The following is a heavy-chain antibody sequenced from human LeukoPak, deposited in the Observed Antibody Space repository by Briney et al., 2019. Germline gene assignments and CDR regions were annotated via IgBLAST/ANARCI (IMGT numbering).Heavy chain of an antibody. V-gene: IGHV1-69*02. CDR2: IIPILGIA. J-gene: IGHJ6*03. Sequence: GASVKVSCKASGGTFSSYTISWVRQAPGQGLEWMGRIIPILGIANYAQKFQGRVTITADKSTNTAYMELSSLRSEDTAVYYCARGPNVHPYYYMDVWGKGTTVTVSS. CDR1: GGTFSSYT. CDR3: ARGPNVHPYYYMDV.